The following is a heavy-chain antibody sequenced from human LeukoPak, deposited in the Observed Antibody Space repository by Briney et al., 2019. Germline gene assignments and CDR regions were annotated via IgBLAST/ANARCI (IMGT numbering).Heavy chain of an antibody. CDR2: ISSNGGST. Sequence: GGSLRLSCSASGFTFSSYAMHWVRQAPGKGLEYVSAISSNGGSTYYADSVKGRFTISRDNSKNTLYLQMSSLRAEDTAVYYCVKDLVPLIAAAGMELDYWGQGTLVTVSS. V-gene: IGHV3-64D*06. CDR1: GFTFSSYA. CDR3: VKDLVPLIAAAGMELDY. D-gene: IGHD6-13*01. J-gene: IGHJ4*02.